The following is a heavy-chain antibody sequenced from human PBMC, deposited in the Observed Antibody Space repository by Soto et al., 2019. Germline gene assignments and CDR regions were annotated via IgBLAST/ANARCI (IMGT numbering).Heavy chain of an antibody. D-gene: IGHD6-6*01. CDR1: GFTFDTYG. Sequence: GGSLRLSCTASGFTFDTYGMNWVRQAPGKGLEWVSVVSGSGNSADYADSVKGRFTISRDNSKNTLYLQMNSLRAEDTAVYYCAKDLSSGHNYSIDLYYYYGMDVWGQGTTVTVSS. CDR3: AKDLSSGHNYSIDLYYYYGMDV. V-gene: IGHV3-23*01. J-gene: IGHJ6*02. CDR2: VSGSGNSA.